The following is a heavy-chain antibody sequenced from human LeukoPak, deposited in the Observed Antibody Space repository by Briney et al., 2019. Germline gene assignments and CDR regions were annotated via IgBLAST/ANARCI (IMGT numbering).Heavy chain of an antibody. CDR1: GFTFSSYD. J-gene: IGHJ6*03. Sequence: GGSLRLSCAASGFTFSSYDMSWVRQAPGKGLEWVSAISGSGGSTYYADFVKGRFTISRDNSKNTLYLKMNSLRAEDTAVYYCAKDTYNWNSKGYYYYMDVWGKGTTVTVSS. V-gene: IGHV3-23*01. D-gene: IGHD1-7*01. CDR3: AKDTYNWNSKGYYYYMDV. CDR2: ISGSGGST.